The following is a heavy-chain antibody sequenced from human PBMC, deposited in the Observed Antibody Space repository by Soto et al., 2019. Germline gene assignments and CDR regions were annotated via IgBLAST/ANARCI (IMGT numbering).Heavy chain of an antibody. Sequence: GESLKISCQGSGYSFISYWIGWVRQKPGKGLEWMGIIYPGDSDTRYSPSFQGQVTISADKSFSTAYLQWSNLKASDTAMYYCARQDGNGLYYFDYWGQGALVTVSS. D-gene: IGHD6-19*01. CDR2: IYPGDSDT. CDR3: ARQDGNGLYYFDY. V-gene: IGHV5-51*01. J-gene: IGHJ4*02. CDR1: GYSFISYW.